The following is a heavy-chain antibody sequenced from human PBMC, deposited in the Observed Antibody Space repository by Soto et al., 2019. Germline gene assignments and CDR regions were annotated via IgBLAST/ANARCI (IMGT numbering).Heavy chain of an antibody. D-gene: IGHD3-22*01. Sequence: QVQLVESGGGVVQPERSQRLSCTASKFTFASYVMHWVRQAPGEGLEWVALISFDGTNKYYADSGKGRFTLSRDNSKNTMYLKMNSLRPEDTAVYYCAREMIPMIMGGMSAMDVWGQGTTVTVS. CDR3: AREMIPMIMGGMSAMDV. CDR1: KFTFASYV. V-gene: IGHV3-30*04. CDR2: ISFDGTNK. J-gene: IGHJ6*02.